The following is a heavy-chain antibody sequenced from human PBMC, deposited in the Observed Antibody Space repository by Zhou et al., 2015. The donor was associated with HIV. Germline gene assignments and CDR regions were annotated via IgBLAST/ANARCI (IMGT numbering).Heavy chain of an antibody. D-gene: IGHD3-22*01. CDR1: GYTFTGYY. V-gene: IGHV1-2*02. CDR3: ASERGYYYDSSGLTDY. CDR2: INPNSGGT. Sequence: QAQLVQSGAEEKKPGASVKVSCKASGYTFTGYYMHWVRQAPGQGLEWMGWINPNSGGTNYAQKFQGRVTMTRDTSISTAYMELSRLRSDDTAVYYCASERGYYYDSSGLTDYWGQGTLVTVSS. J-gene: IGHJ4*02.